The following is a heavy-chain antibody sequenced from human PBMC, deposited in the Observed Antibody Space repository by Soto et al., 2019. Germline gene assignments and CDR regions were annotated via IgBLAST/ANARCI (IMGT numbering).Heavy chain of an antibody. V-gene: IGHV6-1*01. CDR3: ARDSPGYGDYELFDY. Sequence: SQTLSLTCAISGDSVSSNSVAWNWIRQSPSRGLEWLGRTYYRSKWSNDYAVSVESRITINPDTSKNQFSLQLDSVTPEDTAVYYCARDSPGYGDYELFDYWGQGTRVTVSS. J-gene: IGHJ4*02. D-gene: IGHD4-17*01. CDR2: TYYRSKWSN. CDR1: GDSVSSNSVA.